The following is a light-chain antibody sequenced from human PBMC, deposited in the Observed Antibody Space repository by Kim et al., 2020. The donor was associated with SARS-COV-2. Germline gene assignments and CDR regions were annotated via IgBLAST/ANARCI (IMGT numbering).Light chain of an antibody. CDR3: QTWDSSTGV. J-gene: IGLJ1*01. CDR1: KLGDKY. V-gene: IGLV3-1*01. Sequence: VSPGQTTSVTCSGDKLGDKYVFWYQNKPGQSPVLVIYQDAKRPSGIPERFSGSISGNTATLTISGTQAMDEADYYCQTWDSSTGVFGTGTKVTVL. CDR2: QDA.